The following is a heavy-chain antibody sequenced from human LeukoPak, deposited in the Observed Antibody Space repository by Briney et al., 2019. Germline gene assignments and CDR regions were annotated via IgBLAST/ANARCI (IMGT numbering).Heavy chain of an antibody. D-gene: IGHD3-10*01. V-gene: IGHV4-34*01. CDR2: INHSGST. CDR3: ASPTDMVRGASYYYYGMDV. CDR1: GGSLSGYY. Sequence: SETLSLTCAVYGGSLSGYYWSWIRQPPGKGLEWIGEINHSGSTNYNPSLKSRVTISVDTSKNQFSLKLSSVTAADTAVYYCASPTDMVRGASYYYYGMDVWGQGTTVTVSS. J-gene: IGHJ6*02.